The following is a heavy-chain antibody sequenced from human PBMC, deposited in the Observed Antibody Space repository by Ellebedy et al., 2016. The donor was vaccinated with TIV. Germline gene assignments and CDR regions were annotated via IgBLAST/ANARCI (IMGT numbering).Heavy chain of an antibody. J-gene: IGHJ6*02. Sequence: GGSLRLXXAASGFTFSSYAMSWVRQAPGKGLEWVSAISGSGGSTYYADSVKGRFTISRDNSKNTLYLQMNSLRAEDTAVYYCAKDRGVVVPADYGMDVWGQGTTVTVSS. CDR1: GFTFSSYA. V-gene: IGHV3-23*01. CDR3: AKDRGVVVPADYGMDV. D-gene: IGHD2-2*01. CDR2: ISGSGGST.